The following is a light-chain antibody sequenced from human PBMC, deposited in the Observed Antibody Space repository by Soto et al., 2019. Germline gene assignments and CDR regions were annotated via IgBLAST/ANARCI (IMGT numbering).Light chain of an antibody. V-gene: IGLV2-23*01. J-gene: IGLJ1*01. CDR1: SSDVGSYNL. CDR3: CSYAGSSSYG. Sequence: QSVLTQPASVSGSPGQSITIYCTGTSSDVGSYNLVSWYQQHPGKAPKLMIYEGSKRPSGVSNRFSGSKSGNTASLTISGLQAEDEADYYCCSYAGSSSYGFGTGTKVTFL. CDR2: EGS.